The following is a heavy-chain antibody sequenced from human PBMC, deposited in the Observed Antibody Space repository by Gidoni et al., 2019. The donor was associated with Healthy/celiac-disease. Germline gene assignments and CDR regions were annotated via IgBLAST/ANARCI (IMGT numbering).Heavy chain of an antibody. J-gene: IGHJ6*02. V-gene: IGHV3-74*01. D-gene: IGHD6-13*01. CDR1: GCTFSSYW. Sequence: EVQLVESGGGLVQTGGSLRPACAASGCTFSSYWMHWVRQAPWEGLGWVSRIHSDGSTTRCADSVKGRFTISRDNAKNTLYLQMNSLRAEDTAVYYCARGQLVPGGLYYYGMDVWGQGTTVTVSS. CDR3: ARGQLVPGGLYYYGMDV. CDR2: IHSDGSTT.